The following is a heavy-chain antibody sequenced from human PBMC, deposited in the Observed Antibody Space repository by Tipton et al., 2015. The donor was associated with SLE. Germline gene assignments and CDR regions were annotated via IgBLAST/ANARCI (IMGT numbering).Heavy chain of an antibody. V-gene: IGHV4-39*01. CDR1: GGSSRSTSDY. D-gene: IGHD3-22*01. J-gene: IGHJ3*01. Sequence: TLSLTCTVSGGSSRSTSDYWVWIRRPPGKGLEWIGTILYGGSTYYSSSLKSRVTITVDTSKNLISLRVSSVTAADTAVYYCATSLNYYDSSGPGGWGQGTMVTVSS. CDR2: ILYGGST. CDR3: ATSLNYYDSSGPGG.